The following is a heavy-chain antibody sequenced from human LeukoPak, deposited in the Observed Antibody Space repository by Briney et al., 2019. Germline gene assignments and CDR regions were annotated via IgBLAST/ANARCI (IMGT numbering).Heavy chain of an antibody. V-gene: IGHV1-69*13. CDR3: ARPLTGYSSGWPFDY. Sequence: ASVKVSCKASGGTFSSYAISWVRQAPGQGLEWMGGIIPIFGTANYAQKFQGRVTITADESTSTAYMELSSLRSEDTAVYYCARPLTGYSSGWPFDYWGQGTLVTVSS. J-gene: IGHJ4*02. CDR1: GGTFSSYA. D-gene: IGHD6-19*01. CDR2: IIPIFGTA.